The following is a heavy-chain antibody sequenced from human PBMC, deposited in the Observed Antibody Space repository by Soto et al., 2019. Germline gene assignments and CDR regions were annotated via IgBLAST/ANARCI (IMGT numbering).Heavy chain of an antibody. J-gene: IGHJ4*02. Sequence: EVQLLESGGGLLQPGGSLRLSCAASGFTFSSYAMSWVRQAPGKGLEWVSAISGSGGSTYYADSVKGRFTISRDNSKNTLYLQMNSLRAEDTAVYYCAKSFSWRYYFDYWGQGTLVTVSS. V-gene: IGHV3-23*01. CDR1: GFTFSSYA. D-gene: IGHD3-3*02. CDR3: AKSFSWRYYFDY. CDR2: ISGSGGST.